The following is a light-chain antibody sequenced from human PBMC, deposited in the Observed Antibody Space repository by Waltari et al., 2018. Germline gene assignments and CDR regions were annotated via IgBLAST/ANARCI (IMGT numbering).Light chain of an antibody. Sequence: ETQMTKSPSTLEESVGDRGTITCRASQRRRSWLAWDQQKPGKAPKLLIYKASSLESGVPSRFSVSGSGTEFTLTISSLQPYDFATYYCQQYNSYSLTFGPGTKVDIK. CDR1: QRRRSW. J-gene: IGKJ3*01. V-gene: IGKV1-5*03. CDR2: KAS. CDR3: QQYNSYSLT.